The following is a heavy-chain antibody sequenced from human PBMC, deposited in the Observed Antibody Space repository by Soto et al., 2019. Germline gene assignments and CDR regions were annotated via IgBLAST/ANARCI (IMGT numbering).Heavy chain of an antibody. V-gene: IGHV4-59*01. CDR2: IYYSGST. CDR1: GGSISSYY. Sequence: SETLSLTCTVSGGSISSYYWSWIRQPPGKGLEWIGYIYYSGSTNYNPSLKSRVTISVDTSKNQFSLKLSSVTAADTAVYYCARVGGYYYGMDVWGQGTTVTVSS. J-gene: IGHJ6*02. CDR3: ARVGGYYYGMDV.